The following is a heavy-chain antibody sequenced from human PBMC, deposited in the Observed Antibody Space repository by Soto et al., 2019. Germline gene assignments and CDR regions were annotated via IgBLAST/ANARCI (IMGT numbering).Heavy chain of an antibody. CDR1: GYPVTAYY. V-gene: IGHV1-2*02. CDR2: INPATGAA. CDR3: ARGGGVGVAGSAAFDM. D-gene: IGHD3-3*01. Sequence: QLHLVQSGAVVKKPGASVTVSCSASGYPVTAYYMHWVRQAPGRGLEWMGGINPATGAAKYTQTCQGRVTMTRDTSTSKGFMELSGLTSEDTAVFYCARGGGVGVAGSAAFDMWGQGTLVTVSS. J-gene: IGHJ3*02.